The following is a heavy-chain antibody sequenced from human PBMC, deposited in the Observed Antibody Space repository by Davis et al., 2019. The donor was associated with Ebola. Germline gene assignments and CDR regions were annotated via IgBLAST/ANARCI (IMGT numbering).Heavy chain of an antibody. V-gene: IGHV3-73*01. J-gene: IGHJ4*02. CDR1: GFTFSGSA. CDR2: IRSKANSYAT. D-gene: IGHD5-18*01. Sequence: GESLKISCAASGFTFSGSAMHWVRQASGKGLEWVGRIRSKANSYATAYAASVKGRFTISRDDSKNTAYLQMNSLKTEDTAVYCCTRHIRADTAMIDWGQGTLVTVSS. CDR3: TRHIRADTAMID.